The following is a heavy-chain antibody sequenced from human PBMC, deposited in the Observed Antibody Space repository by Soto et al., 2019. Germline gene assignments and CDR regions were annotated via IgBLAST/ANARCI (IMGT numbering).Heavy chain of an antibody. CDR2: INAGNGNT. CDR3: ARAVAVPADFDY. D-gene: IGHD6-19*01. Sequence: QVQLVQSGAEEKKPGPSGKVSGRVSEYTFTAFLMLWLRRPPGQRLEWMGWINAGNGNTKYSQKFQGRVTITRDTSASTAYMELSSLRSEDTAVYYCARAVAVPADFDYWGQGTLVTVSS. V-gene: IGHV1-3*05. J-gene: IGHJ4*02. CDR1: EYTFTAFL.